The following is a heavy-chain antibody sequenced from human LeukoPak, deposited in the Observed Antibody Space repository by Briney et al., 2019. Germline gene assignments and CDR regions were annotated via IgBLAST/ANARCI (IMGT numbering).Heavy chain of an antibody. D-gene: IGHD5-24*01. J-gene: IGHJ4*02. CDR2: ISGSGGST. Sequence: GGSLRLSCAASGFTFSSYAMSWVRKAPGKGLEWVSAISGSGGSTYYADSAKGRFTISRDNSKNTLYLQMNSLRAEDTAVYYCALLEMATPTAYWGQGTLVTVSS. CDR3: ALLEMATPTAY. V-gene: IGHV3-23*01. CDR1: GFTFSSYA.